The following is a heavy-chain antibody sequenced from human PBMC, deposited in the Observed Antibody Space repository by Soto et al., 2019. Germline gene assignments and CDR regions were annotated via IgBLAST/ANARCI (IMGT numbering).Heavy chain of an antibody. CDR3: ARAPGRGAALYYYYYMDV. CDR2: IYSGGST. CDR1: GFIVSSNY. J-gene: IGHJ6*03. V-gene: IGHV3-66*01. Sequence: GSLRLSCAASGFIVSSNYMSWVRQAPGKGLEWVSVIYSGGSTYYADSVKGRFTISRDNSKNTLYLQMNSLRAEDTAVYYCARAPGRGAALYYYYYMDVWGKGTTVTVSS. D-gene: IGHD6-13*01.